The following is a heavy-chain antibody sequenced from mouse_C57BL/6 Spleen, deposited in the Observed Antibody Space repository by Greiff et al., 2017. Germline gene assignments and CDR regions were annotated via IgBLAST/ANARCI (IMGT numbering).Heavy chain of an antibody. CDR2: IDPSDSYT. J-gene: IGHJ1*03. CDR1: GYTFTSYW. Sequence: QVQLQQPGAELVRPGTSVKLSCKASGYTFTSYWMPWVKQRPGQGLEWIGVIDPSDSYTNYNQKFKGKATLTVDTSSSTAYMQLSSLTSEDSAVYYGARDDGGSYWYFDVWGTGTTVTVSS. D-gene: IGHD1-1*02. CDR3: ARDDGGSYWYFDV. V-gene: IGHV1-59*01.